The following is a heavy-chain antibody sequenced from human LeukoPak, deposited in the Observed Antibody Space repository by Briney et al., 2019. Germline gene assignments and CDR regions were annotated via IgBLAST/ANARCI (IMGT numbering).Heavy chain of an antibody. V-gene: IGHV4-61*02. D-gene: IGHD3-10*01. CDR2: IYTSGST. CDR1: GGSISSGSYY. CDR3: ARARYMVRGVINYYYYMDV. J-gene: IGHJ6*03. Sequence: SETLSLTCTVSGGSISSGSYYWSWIRQPAGKGLEWIGRIYTSGSTNYNPSLKSRVTISVDTSKNQFSLKLSSVTAADTAVYYCARARYMVRGVINYYYYMDVWGKGTTVTISS.